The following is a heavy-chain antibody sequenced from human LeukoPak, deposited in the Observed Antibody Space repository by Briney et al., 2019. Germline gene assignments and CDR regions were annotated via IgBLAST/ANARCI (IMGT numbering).Heavy chain of an antibody. Sequence: ASVKVSCKASGYTFTGYYMHWVRQAPGQGLEWMGWINPNSGGTNYAQKFQGRVTMTRDTSISTAYMELSRLRSDDTAVYYCARDIAGYCSSTSCYAGDYWGQGTLVIVSS. CDR3: ARDIAGYCSSTSCYAGDY. CDR1: GYTFTGYY. V-gene: IGHV1-2*02. D-gene: IGHD2-2*01. J-gene: IGHJ4*02. CDR2: INPNSGGT.